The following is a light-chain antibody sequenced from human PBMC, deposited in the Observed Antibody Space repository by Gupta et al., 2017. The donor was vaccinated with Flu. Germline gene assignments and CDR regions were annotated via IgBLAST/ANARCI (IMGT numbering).Light chain of an antibody. Sequence: DIQLTQSPSFLSASVGDRVTITCRASQGISNYLAWYQQKPGEAPKLLIYAASTWQSGVPSRFSGSGCGTDFTLTISSRQPEDFATYYCQQLNSYPPLTFGQGTRVEIK. J-gene: IGKJ5*01. CDR3: QQLNSYPPLT. CDR2: AAS. CDR1: QGISNY. V-gene: IGKV1-9*01.